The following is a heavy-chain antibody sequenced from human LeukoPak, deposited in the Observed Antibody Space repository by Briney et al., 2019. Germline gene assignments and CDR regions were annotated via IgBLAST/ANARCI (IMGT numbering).Heavy chain of an antibody. CDR3: ARELRITMIVVADY. CDR2: IKQDGSEK. Sequence: GGSLRLSCAASGFTFSSCWMSWVRQAPGKGLEWVANIKQDGSEKYYVDSVKGRFTISRDNAKNSLYLQMNSLRAEDTAVYYCARELRITMIVVADYWGQGTLVTVSS. V-gene: IGHV3-7*01. J-gene: IGHJ4*02. CDR1: GFTFSSCW. D-gene: IGHD3-22*01.